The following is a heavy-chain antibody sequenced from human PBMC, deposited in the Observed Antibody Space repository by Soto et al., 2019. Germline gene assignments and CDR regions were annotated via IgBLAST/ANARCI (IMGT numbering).Heavy chain of an antibody. V-gene: IGHV4-39*07. D-gene: IGHD3-10*01. CDR1: GGSITSYY. CDR3: ARRRGVRVWFGDGFDP. Sequence: SETLSLTCTVSGGSITSYYWGWIRQPPGKGLEWIGSIYYSGYTYYNPSLKSRVTISVDTSKNQFSLKLSSVTAADTAVYYCARRRGVRVWFGDGFDPWGQGTLVTVSS. CDR2: IYYSGYT. J-gene: IGHJ5*02.